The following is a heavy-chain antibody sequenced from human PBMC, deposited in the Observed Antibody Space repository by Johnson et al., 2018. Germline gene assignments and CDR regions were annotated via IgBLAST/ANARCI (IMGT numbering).Heavy chain of an antibody. Sequence: VQLVQSGGGLVQXGGSXRLXCAASGFTFSSYSMNWVRQAPGKGLEWVSYISSSSTIYYADSVKGRFTISRDNAKNSLYLQMNSLRDEDTAVYYCYRGSGYYTNYGMDVWGQGTTVTVSS. V-gene: IGHV3-48*02. J-gene: IGHJ6*02. CDR2: ISSSSTI. CDR1: GFTFSSYS. CDR3: YRGSGYYTNYGMDV. D-gene: IGHD3-3*01.